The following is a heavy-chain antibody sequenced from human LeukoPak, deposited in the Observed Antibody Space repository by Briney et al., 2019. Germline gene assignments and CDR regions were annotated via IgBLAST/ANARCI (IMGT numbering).Heavy chain of an antibody. Sequence: ASVKVSCKASGYTFTSYGISWVRQAPGQGLEWMGWISAHNGNTNYAQKLQGRVTMTTDTSTSTAYMELRSLRSDDTAVYYCARNYYGSGSYYYFDYWGQGTLVTVSS. CDR1: GYTFTSYG. D-gene: IGHD3-10*01. V-gene: IGHV1-18*01. CDR3: ARNYYGSGSYYYFDY. J-gene: IGHJ4*02. CDR2: ISAHNGNT.